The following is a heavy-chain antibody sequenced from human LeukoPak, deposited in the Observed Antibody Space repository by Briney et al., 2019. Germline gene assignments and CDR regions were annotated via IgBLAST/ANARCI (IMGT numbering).Heavy chain of an antibody. Sequence: PGGSLRLSCAASGFTFSSYWMSWVRQAPGKGLEWVANIKQDGSEKYYVDSVKGRFTISRDNAKNSLYLQMSSLRAEDTAVYYCARETYGDYAHAFDIWGQGTMVTVPS. CDR1: GFTFSSYW. V-gene: IGHV3-7*01. CDR2: IKQDGSEK. CDR3: ARETYGDYAHAFDI. J-gene: IGHJ3*02. D-gene: IGHD4-17*01.